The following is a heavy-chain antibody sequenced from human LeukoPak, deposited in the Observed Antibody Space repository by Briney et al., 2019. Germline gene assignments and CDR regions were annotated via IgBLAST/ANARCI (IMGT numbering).Heavy chain of an antibody. CDR1: GGSISSDY. J-gene: IGHJ6*02. V-gene: IGHV4-59*01. CDR3: ARVSVVYGMDV. CDR2: MYYTGST. Sequence: PSETLSLTCSVSGGSISSDYWSWIRQPPGKGLEWIGYMYYTGSTNCNPSFKSRVTISLATSKTQFSLKLSSVTPADTAVYYCARVSVVYGMDVWGQGTTVTVSS.